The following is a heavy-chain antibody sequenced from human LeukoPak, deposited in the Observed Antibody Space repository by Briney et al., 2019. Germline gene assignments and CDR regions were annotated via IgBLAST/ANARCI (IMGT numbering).Heavy chain of an antibody. Sequence: ASVKVSCKASGYTFTGYYMHWVRQAPGQGLEWMRWINPNSGGTNYAQKFQGWVTMTRDTSISTAYMELSRLRSDDTAVYYCARDLSQGLHFDYWGQGTLVTVSS. V-gene: IGHV1-2*04. J-gene: IGHJ4*02. CDR1: GYTFTGYY. CDR3: ARDLSQGLHFDY. CDR2: INPNSGGT.